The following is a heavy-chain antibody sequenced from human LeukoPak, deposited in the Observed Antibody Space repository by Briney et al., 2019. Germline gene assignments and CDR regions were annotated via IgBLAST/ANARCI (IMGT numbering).Heavy chain of an antibody. D-gene: IGHD2-15*01. J-gene: IGHJ4*02. CDR2: ISYDGSNK. CDR3: AKGVGYCTVISCYPFDY. Sequence: GGSLRLSCAASGFIFSTFGMHGVRQAPGKGLEWVALISYDGSNKYYADSVKGRFTISRDNSKNTLYLHVTSLRAEDTAVYYCAKGVGYCTVISCYPFDYWGQGTLVTVSS. V-gene: IGHV3-30*18. CDR1: GFIFSTFG.